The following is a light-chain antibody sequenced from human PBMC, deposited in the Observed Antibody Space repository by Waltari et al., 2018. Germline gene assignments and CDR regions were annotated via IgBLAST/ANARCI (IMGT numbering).Light chain of an antibody. CDR1: SSEVGDFNF. CDR2: DVT. Sequence: QSALTQPRSVSGSPGQSVTISCTGISSEVGDFNFLSWYQQHPGEAPKLMIYDVTKRPSGVPDRLSGSKSGNTASLTISGLQAEDEANYYCCSYIGTHTNWVFGGGTKLTVL. J-gene: IGLJ3*02. CDR3: CSYIGTHTNWV. V-gene: IGLV2-11*01.